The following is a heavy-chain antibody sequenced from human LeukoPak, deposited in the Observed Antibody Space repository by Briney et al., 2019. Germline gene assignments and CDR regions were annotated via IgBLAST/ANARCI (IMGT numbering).Heavy chain of an antibody. V-gene: IGHV3-48*03. CDR3: ARGVDCSSTSCSIPDY. J-gene: IGHJ4*02. CDR1: GFTFSSYE. Sequence: GGSLRLSCAASGFTFSSYEMNWVRQAPGKGLEWVSYISSSGSTIYYADSVKGRFTISRDNAQNSLYLQMNSLRAEDTAVYYCARGVDCSSTSCSIPDYWGQGTPVTVSS. D-gene: IGHD2-2*01. CDR2: ISSSGSTI.